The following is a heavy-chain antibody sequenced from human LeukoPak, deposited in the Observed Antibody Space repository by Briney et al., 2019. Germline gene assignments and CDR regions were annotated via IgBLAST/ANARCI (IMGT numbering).Heavy chain of an antibody. D-gene: IGHD3-10*01. V-gene: IGHV4-59*08. CDR3: ARSSMVRGVLYYMDV. CDR2: IYYSGST. Sequence: SETPSLTCTVSGGSISSYYWSWIRQPPGKGLEWIGYIYYSGSTNYNPSLKSRVTISVDTSKNQFSLKLSSVTAADTAVYYCARSSMVRGVLYYMDVWGKGTTVTVSS. CDR1: GGSISSYY. J-gene: IGHJ6*03.